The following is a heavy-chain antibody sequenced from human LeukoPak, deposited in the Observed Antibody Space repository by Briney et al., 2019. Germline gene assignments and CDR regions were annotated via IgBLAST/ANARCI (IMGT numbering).Heavy chain of an antibody. Sequence: GRSLRLSCAASGFTFSSYWMSWVRQAPGKGLEWVANIKQDGSEKYYVDSVKGRFTISRDNAKNSLYLQMNSLRAEDTAVYYCARVTGKYYFDYWGQGTLVTVSS. CDR3: ARVTGKYYFDY. D-gene: IGHD1-14*01. V-gene: IGHV3-7*01. J-gene: IGHJ4*02. CDR1: GFTFSSYW. CDR2: IKQDGSEK.